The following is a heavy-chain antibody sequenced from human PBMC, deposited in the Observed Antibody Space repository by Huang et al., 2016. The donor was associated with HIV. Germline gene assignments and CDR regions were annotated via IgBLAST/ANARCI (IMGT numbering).Heavy chain of an antibody. J-gene: IGHJ4*02. CDR2: IYYWGSS. CDR3: ARAPATHSVFFY. D-gene: IGHD3-3*01. Sequence: QVQLQESGPGLVKPSQTLSLTCTVSGDAIRSGGYYWTWIRQSPAKGLEWIGYIYYWGSSDYNPSLKIRVSISIDAFKNLVSRKLKSVTVADTAVYYCARAPATHSVFFYWGQGTLVTVSA. V-gene: IGHV4-30-4*08. CDR1: GDAIRSGGYY.